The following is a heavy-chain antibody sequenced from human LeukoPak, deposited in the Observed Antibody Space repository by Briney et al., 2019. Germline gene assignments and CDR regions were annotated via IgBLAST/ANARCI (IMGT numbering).Heavy chain of an antibody. V-gene: IGHV1-3*01. CDR3: ARAMDA. CDR1: GYIFTTYT. J-gene: IGHJ6*02. CDR2: INAAYGDT. Sequence: ASVMVSCKASGYIFTTYTIHWVRQAPGQSLEWMGWINAAYGDTKYSQRFQGRVTITRDTSASIAYMEMSSLRFEDTAVYYCARAMDAWGQGTTVTVSS.